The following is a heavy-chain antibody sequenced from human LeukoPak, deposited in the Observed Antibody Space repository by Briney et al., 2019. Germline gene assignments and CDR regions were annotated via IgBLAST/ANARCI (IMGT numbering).Heavy chain of an antibody. D-gene: IGHD3-10*01. CDR1: GGSISSYY. V-gene: IGHV4-59*01. CDR2: IYYSGST. J-gene: IGHJ3*02. Sequence: PSETLSLTCTVSGGSISSYYWSWIRQPPGKGLEWIGYIYYSGSTNYNPSLKSRVTISVDTSKNQFSLKLSSVTAADTAVYCCARGWFGELNDAFDIWGQGTMVTVSS. CDR3: ARGWFGELNDAFDI.